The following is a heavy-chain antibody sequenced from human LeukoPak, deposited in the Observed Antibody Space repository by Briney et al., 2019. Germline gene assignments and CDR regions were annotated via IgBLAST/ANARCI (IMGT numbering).Heavy chain of an antibody. J-gene: IGHJ4*02. Sequence: GGSLRLSCVASGFTFSSHGMHWVRQAPGKGLEWVAFMRYDGSDKYYADSVKGRFTSSRDNSKNTLCLQMNSLRADDTAVYYCAKGVAGTGFDYWGQGNLVTVTS. V-gene: IGHV3-30*02. D-gene: IGHD6-19*01. CDR3: AKGVAGTGFDY. CDR1: GFTFSSHG. CDR2: MRYDGSDK.